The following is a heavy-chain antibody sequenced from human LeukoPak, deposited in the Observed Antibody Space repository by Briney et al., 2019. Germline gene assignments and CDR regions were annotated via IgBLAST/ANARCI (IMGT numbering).Heavy chain of an antibody. CDR2: IKQDGSEK. D-gene: IGHD3-10*01. J-gene: IGHJ3*02. CDR1: GFTFSNYW. V-gene: IGHV3-7*03. CDR3: ARERSDGSGNRGFAFDI. Sequence: PGGSLRLSCAASGFTFSNYWMSWVRQAPGKGLEWVANIKQDGSEKYYVDSVKGRFTISRDNAKNSVYLEMNTLRAEDTAVYSCARERSDGSGNRGFAFDIWGQGTLVTVSS.